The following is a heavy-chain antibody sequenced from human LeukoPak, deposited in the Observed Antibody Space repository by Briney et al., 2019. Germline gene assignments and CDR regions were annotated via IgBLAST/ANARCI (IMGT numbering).Heavy chain of an antibody. D-gene: IGHD4-11*01. V-gene: IGHV1-18*04. Sequence: ASVKVSCKASGFRFTSFGVSWVRQAPGQGLEWMGWISTYIGVAHYAEKFEDRVTMTIDTSTTTAYMELRSLRYDDTAVYYCARASDYSGNGNGDWFDPWGQGTVVTVSS. CDR1: GFRFTSFG. CDR2: ISTYIGVA. CDR3: ARASDYSGNGNGDWFDP. J-gene: IGHJ5*02.